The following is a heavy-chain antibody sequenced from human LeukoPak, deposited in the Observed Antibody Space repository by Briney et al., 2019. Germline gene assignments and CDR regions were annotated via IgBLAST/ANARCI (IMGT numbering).Heavy chain of an antibody. D-gene: IGHD2-21*02. CDR2: ISWNSGSI. Sequence: GGSLRLSCAASGFTFDDYAMHWVRQAPGKGLEWVSGISWNSGSIGYADSVEGRFTISRDNAKNSLYLQMNSLRAEDTALYYCAKSLARIVVVTAMDYWGQGTLVTVSS. CDR1: GFTFDDYA. J-gene: IGHJ4*02. V-gene: IGHV3-9*01. CDR3: AKSLARIVVVTAMDY.